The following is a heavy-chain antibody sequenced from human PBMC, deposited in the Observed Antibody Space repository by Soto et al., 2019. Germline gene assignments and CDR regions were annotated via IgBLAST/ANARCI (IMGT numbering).Heavy chain of an antibody. J-gene: IGHJ6*02. CDR1: GFTFSSSG. Sequence: QVQLVESGGGVVQPGRSLRLSCAASGFTFSSSGMHWVRQAPGKGLEWVALVWYDGGNKYYADSVKGRFTISRDNSKNTLYLQMNSLRDEDTAVYYCVRAAGYSGNDYVYYYGMDVWGQGTTVTVSS. CDR3: VRAAGYSGNDYVYYYGMDV. D-gene: IGHD5-12*01. V-gene: IGHV3-33*01. CDR2: VWYDGGNK.